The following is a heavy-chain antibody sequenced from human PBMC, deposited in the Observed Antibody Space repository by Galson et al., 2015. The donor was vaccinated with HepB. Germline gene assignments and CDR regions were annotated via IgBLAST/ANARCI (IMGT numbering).Heavy chain of an antibody. V-gene: IGHV1-18*04. J-gene: IGHJ5*02. CDR2: ISAYNGNT. D-gene: IGHD2-2*01. CDR1: GYTFTSYG. CDR3: ARGGIWGIVVVPAAIADWFDP. Sequence: SVKVSCKASGYTFTSYGISWVRQAPGQGLEWMGWISAYNGNTNYAQKLQGRVTMTTDTSTSTAYMELRSLRSDDTAVYYCARGGIWGIVVVPAAIADWFDPWGQGTLVTVSS.